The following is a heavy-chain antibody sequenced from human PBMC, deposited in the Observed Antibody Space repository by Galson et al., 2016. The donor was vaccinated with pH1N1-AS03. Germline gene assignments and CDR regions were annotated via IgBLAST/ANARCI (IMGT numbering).Heavy chain of an antibody. CDR2: ISVYNGNT. V-gene: IGHV1-18*01. Sequence: SVKVSCKASGYVFGSYRISWVRQAPGQGLEWMGWISVYNGNTNHAQNLQGRVTMSTDTSTTTAYMELRSLTSDDTAVYYCARKTMVHYFDYWGQGTRVP. J-gene: IGHJ4*02. CDR1: GYVFGSYR. CDR3: ARKTMVHYFDY. D-gene: IGHD3-10*01.